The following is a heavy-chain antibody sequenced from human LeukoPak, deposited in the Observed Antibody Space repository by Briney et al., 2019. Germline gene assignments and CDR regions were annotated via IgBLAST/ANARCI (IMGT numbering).Heavy chain of an antibody. D-gene: IGHD2-21*01. CDR3: ARDLGEGIEAYYMDV. CDR2: MSYDGNSY. Sequence: GGSLRLSCAASGFTFGGYGMHWVRQAPGKGLEWVAVMSYDGNSYFYADSVKGRFTISRDNSKSMLFLQMNSLTIVDTAVYYCARDLGEGIEAYYMDVWGKGTTVTVSS. V-gene: IGHV3-30*03. CDR1: GFTFGGYG. J-gene: IGHJ6*03.